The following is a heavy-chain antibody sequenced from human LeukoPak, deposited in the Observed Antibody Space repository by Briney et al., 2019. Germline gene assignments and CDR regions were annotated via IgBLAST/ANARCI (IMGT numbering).Heavy chain of an antibody. CDR1: GGSISSYY. V-gene: IGHV4-59*12. D-gene: IGHD4-23*01. CDR3: ARLVTGSGSYYYYYYGMDV. J-gene: IGHJ6*02. CDR2: IYYSGST. Sequence: SETLSLTCTVSGGSISSYYWSWIRQPPGKGLEWIGYIYYSGSTNYNPSLKSRVTISVDTSKNQFSLKLSSVTAADTAVYYCARLVTGSGSYYYYYYGMDVWGQGTTVTVSS.